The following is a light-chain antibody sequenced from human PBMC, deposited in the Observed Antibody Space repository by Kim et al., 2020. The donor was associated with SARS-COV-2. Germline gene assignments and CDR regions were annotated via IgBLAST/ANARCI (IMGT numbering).Light chain of an antibody. CDR3: QVWDSSTAWV. J-gene: IGLJ3*02. Sequence: VALGQTARITCGGNNIGSKDVHWYQQKPGQAPVLVIDRDSNRPSGIPGRFSGSNSGNTATLTISRAQAGDEADYYCQVWDSSTAWVFGGGTQLTVL. V-gene: IGLV3-9*01. CDR1: NIGSKD. CDR2: RDS.